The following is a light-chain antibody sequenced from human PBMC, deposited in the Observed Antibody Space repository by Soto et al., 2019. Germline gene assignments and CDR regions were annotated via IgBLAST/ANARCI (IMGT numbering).Light chain of an antibody. V-gene: IGKV3-15*01. CDR3: QPYFDWPLT. Sequence: EIVMTQSPATLSVSPGERATLSCRASQSVSSNLAWYQQKPGQAPRRLIYAASSRASGVPARFSGTGSGTEFTLTISGLQSADFTHYYCQPYFDWPLTFGGGTKVEIK. CDR1: QSVSSN. CDR2: AAS. J-gene: IGKJ4*01.